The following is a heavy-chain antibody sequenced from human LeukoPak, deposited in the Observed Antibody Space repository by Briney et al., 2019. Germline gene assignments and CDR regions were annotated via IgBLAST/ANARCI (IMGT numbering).Heavy chain of an antibody. J-gene: IGHJ4*02. D-gene: IGHD2-2*01. CDR2: INPNSGGT. CDR3: ARAGSSSFSYQSH. Sequence: GASVKVSCKASGYTFTGYYMHWVRQAPGQGLEWMGWINPNSGGTNYAQKFQGRVTMTRDTSISTAYMELSRLRSDDTAVYYYARAGSSSFSYQSHWGQGTLVTVSS. V-gene: IGHV1-2*02. CDR1: GYTFTGYY.